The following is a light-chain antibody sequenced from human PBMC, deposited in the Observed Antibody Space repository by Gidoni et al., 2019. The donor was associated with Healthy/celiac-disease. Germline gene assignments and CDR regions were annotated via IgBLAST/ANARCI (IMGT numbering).Light chain of an antibody. CDR3: AAWDDSLNGLYV. J-gene: IGLJ1*01. Sequence: QSVLTQPPSASGTPWQRVTISCSGSSSNIGSNTVNWYQQLPGTAPKLLIYSNNQRPSGVPDRSSGSKSGTSASLAISGLQSEDEADYYCAAWDDSLNGLYVFGTGTKVTVL. CDR1: SSNIGSNT. V-gene: IGLV1-44*01. CDR2: SNN.